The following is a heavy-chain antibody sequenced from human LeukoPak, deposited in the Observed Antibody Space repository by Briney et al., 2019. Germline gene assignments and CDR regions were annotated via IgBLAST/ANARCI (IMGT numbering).Heavy chain of an antibody. CDR3: ARGPRRGYSGFDL. CDR2: INHSGST. J-gene: IGHJ2*01. Sequence: SETLSLTCAVCGGSFSGYYWSWIRQPPGKGLEWIGEINHSGSTNYNPSLKSRVTISVDTSKNQFSLKLSSVTAADTAVYYCARGPRRGYSGFDLWGRGTLVTVSS. CDR1: GGSFSGYY. D-gene: IGHD5-12*01. V-gene: IGHV4-34*01.